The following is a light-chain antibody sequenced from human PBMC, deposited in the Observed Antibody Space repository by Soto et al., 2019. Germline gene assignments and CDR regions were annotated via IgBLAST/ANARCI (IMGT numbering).Light chain of an antibody. J-gene: IGLJ3*02. Sequence: QSALSQPASVSGSPGQSITISCTGTSNDVGGFNYVSWYQQHPDKAPKLMIYEVRNRPSGVSNRFSGSKSGNTASLTISGLQAEDEADYYCSSYTSMSTVVFGGGTKLTVL. CDR2: EVR. CDR1: SNDVGGFNY. CDR3: SSYTSMSTVV. V-gene: IGLV2-14*01.